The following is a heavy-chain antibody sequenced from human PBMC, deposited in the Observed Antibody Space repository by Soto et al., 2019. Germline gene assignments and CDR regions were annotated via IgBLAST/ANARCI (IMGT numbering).Heavy chain of an antibody. D-gene: IGHD2-21*02. Sequence: QVQMVQSGAEVKKPGASVKVSCKASGYTFTNHXIXXVRQAPGQGLEWMGIINPSGGSTSESQKFQGRLTLTRDTSTSTVXMEXXXXRSXXXAXXXXXXXXXXGTATLIPFDHWGQGTLVTVSS. CDR2: INPSGGST. CDR3: XXXXXXGTATLIPFDH. J-gene: IGHJ4*02. V-gene: IGHV1-46*01. CDR1: GYTFTNHX.